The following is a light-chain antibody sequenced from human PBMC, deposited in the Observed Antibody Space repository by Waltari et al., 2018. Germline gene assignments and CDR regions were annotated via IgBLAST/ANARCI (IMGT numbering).Light chain of an antibody. J-gene: IGKJ5*01. Sequence: VMTQSPATLSVSPGERATLSCRGSQSISDNLAWYQQKRGQAPRLLIYGASTRATGIPARFTGSGSGTDFTLTISSLQSEDSAVYYCQQYNRWPPITFGQGTRLEI. CDR1: QSISDN. CDR3: QQYNRWPPIT. CDR2: GAS. V-gene: IGKV3-15*01.